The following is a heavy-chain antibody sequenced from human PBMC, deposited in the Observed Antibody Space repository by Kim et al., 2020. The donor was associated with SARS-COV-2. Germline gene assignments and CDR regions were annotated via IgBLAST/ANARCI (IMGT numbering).Heavy chain of an antibody. CDR1: GFTFSSYW. J-gene: IGHJ4*02. Sequence: GGSLRLSCVASGFTFSSYWMHWVRQAPGKGLVWVSRVNSDGSSTSYADSVKGRVTISSANGRNTLYLQMHSLRAEDTAVYYCASLSTGYVWDKFDYWGQGTLVTVSS. CDR2: VNSDGSST. V-gene: IGHV3-74*01. D-gene: IGHD3-16*01. CDR3: ASLSTGYVWDKFDY.